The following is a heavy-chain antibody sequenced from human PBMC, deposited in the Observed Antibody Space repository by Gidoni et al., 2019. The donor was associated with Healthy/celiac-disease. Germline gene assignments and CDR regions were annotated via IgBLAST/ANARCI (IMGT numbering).Heavy chain of an antibody. J-gene: IGHJ4*02. D-gene: IGHD6-19*01. CDR2: IYYSGST. CDR3: ASSRSSGRDYFDY. CDR1: GGSISSSSYY. Sequence: QLQLQESGPGLVKPSETLSLTCTVSGGSISSSSYYWGWIRQPPGKGLEWIGSIYYSGSTYYNPSLKSRVTISVDTSKNQFSLKLSSVTAADTAVYYCASSRSSGRDYFDYWGQGTLVTVSS. V-gene: IGHV4-39*01.